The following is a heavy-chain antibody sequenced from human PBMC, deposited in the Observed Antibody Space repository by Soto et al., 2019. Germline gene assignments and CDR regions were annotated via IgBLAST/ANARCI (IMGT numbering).Heavy chain of an antibody. CDR3: ARARGARYFDY. CDR1: GGSIGGGDYY. V-gene: IGHV4-30-4*01. D-gene: IGHD2-15*01. Sequence: QVQLQESGPGLVKPSQTLSLTCTVSGGSIGGGDYYWSWIRQPPGKGLEWIGYIYYSGSTYYNPSLKSRVTISVDTSKNQFSLKLSSLAAADTAMYYCARARGARYFDYWGQRTLVTVSS. J-gene: IGHJ4*02. CDR2: IYYSGST.